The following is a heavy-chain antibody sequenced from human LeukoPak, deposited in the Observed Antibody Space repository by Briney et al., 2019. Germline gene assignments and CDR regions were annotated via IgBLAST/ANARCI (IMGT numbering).Heavy chain of an antibody. CDR1: GFTFSSYA. J-gene: IGHJ6*03. V-gene: IGHV3-30-3*01. CDR2: ISYDGSNK. D-gene: IGHD5-24*01. Sequence: GGSLRLSCAASGFTFSSYAMHRVRQAPGKGLEWVAVISYDGSNKYYADSVKGRFTISRDNSKNTLYLQMTSLRAEDTAVYYCARAMAQLYYYSYMDVWGKGTTVTVSS. CDR3: ARAMAQLYYYSYMDV.